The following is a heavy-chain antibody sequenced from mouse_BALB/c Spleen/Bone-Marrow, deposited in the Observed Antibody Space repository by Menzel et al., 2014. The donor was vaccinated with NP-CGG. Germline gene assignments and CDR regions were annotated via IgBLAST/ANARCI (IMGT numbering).Heavy chain of an antibody. Sequence: EVKLMEPGGGLVQPGGSLKLSCVASGFTFSSYGMSWVRQTPDKRPELVATINNNGGSTYYPDSVKGQFTISRDNAKNTLYLQMSSLKSEDTAMYYCARVYGWYFDVWGAGTTVTVSS. CDR2: INNNGGST. D-gene: IGHD1-1*01. CDR3: ARVYGWYFDV. V-gene: IGHV5-6-3*01. J-gene: IGHJ1*01. CDR1: GFTFSSYG.